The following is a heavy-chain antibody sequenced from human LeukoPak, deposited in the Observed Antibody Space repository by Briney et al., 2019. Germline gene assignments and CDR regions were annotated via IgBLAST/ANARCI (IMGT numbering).Heavy chain of an antibody. J-gene: IGHJ4*02. CDR3: ARSDSTVVIDY. V-gene: IGHV4-59*01. Sequence: PSETLSLTCAVYGGSFSGYYWSWIRQPPGKGLEWIGYIYYSGSTDYNPSLKSRVTISVDTSKNQFSLKLSSVTAADTAVYYCARSDSTVVIDYWGQGTLVTVSS. CDR2: IYYSGST. CDR1: GGSFSGYY. D-gene: IGHD4-23*01.